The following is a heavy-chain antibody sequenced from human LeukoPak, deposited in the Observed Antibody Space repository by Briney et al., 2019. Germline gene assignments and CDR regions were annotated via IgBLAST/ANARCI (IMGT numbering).Heavy chain of an antibody. CDR2: INHSGST. D-gene: IGHD5-12*01. V-gene: IGHV4-34*01. J-gene: IGHJ5*02. Sequence: SETLSLTCAVYGGSFSGYYWSWIRQPPGKGLEWIGEINHSGSTNYNPSLKSRVTISVDTSKNQFSPKLSSVTAADTAVYYCARGQGMVATRFRGRYNWFDPWGQGTLVTVSS. CDR1: GGSFSGYY. CDR3: ARGQGMVATRFRGRYNWFDP.